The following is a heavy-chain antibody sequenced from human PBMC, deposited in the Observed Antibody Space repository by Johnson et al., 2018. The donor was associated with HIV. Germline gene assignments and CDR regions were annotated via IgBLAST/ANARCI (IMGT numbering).Heavy chain of an antibody. CDR1: GFTFSSYG. Sequence: QVQLVESGGGVVQAGRSLRLSCAASGFTFSSYGMHWVRQAPGKGLEWVAVISFDGSNTYYGDFVKGRFSISRDNSKNTLYLQMNSLRAEDTAVYYCAKARARFYGAFDMWGQGTMVTVSS. CDR3: AKARARFYGAFDM. CDR2: ISFDGSNT. V-gene: IGHV3-30*18. D-gene: IGHD2/OR15-2a*01. J-gene: IGHJ3*02.